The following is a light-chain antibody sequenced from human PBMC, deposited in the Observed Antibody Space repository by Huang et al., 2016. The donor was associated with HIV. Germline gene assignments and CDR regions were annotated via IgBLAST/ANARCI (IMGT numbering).Light chain of an antibody. Sequence: AIQMTQSPSSLSASVGDRVTITCRASQGITDDLAWYQQKPGKAPKLLISGASTLRRGGPSRFRGSGSGTDFTLTISSLQPEDYATYYCLQDHNYPRTFGQGTKVEI. CDR2: GAS. J-gene: IGKJ1*01. V-gene: IGKV1-6*01. CDR1: QGITDD. CDR3: LQDHNYPRT.